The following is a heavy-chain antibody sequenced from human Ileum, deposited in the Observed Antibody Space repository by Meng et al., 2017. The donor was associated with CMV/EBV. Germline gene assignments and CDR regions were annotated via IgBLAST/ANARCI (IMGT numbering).Heavy chain of an antibody. V-gene: IGHV3-30*02. Sequence: GGSLRLSCAASGFTFSSYGMHWVRQAPGKGLEWVAFIRYDGSNKYYADSVKGRFTISRDNSKNTLYLQMNSLRAEDTAVYYCARGKHYDIWTGNEDFDLWGQGTLVTVSS. CDR3: ARGKHYDIWTGNEDFDL. D-gene: IGHD3-9*01. CDR1: GFTFSSYG. CDR2: IRYDGSNK. J-gene: IGHJ5*02.